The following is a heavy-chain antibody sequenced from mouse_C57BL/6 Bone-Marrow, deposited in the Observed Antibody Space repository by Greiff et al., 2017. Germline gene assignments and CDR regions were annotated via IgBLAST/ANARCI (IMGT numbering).Heavy chain of an antibody. CDR2: INPSSGYT. J-gene: IGHJ3*01. Sequence: QVQLKESGAELAKPGASVKLSCKASGYTFTSYWMHWVKQRPGQGLEWIGYINPSSGYTKYNQKFKDTATLTADKSSSTAYMQLSSLTYEDSAVYYCARRYYMAYWAQGTLVTVSA. V-gene: IGHV1-7*01. D-gene: IGHD2-12*01. CDR1: GYTFTSYW. CDR3: ARRYYMAY.